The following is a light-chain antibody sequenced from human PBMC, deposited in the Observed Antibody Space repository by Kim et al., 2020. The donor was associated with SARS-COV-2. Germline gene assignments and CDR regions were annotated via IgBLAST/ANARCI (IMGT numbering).Light chain of an antibody. V-gene: IGKV1-12*01. CDR2: DAS. CDR1: RGVGTY. CDR3: QQANTLPPT. J-gene: IGKJ4*01. Sequence: IQMTQSPSSVSASVGDRVTISCRASRGVGTYLIWYQQSPGKVPKLLIHDASHLQGGVPSRFSGSGSGTDFTLTINNLQPEDSAVYYCQQANTLPPTFGGGTKVDIK.